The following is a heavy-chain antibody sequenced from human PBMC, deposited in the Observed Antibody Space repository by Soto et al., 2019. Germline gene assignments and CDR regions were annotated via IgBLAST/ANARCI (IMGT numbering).Heavy chain of an antibody. V-gene: IGHV3-11*01. Sequence: QAQLVQSGGGLVKPGGSLRLACAASRFKFNDYFMTWVRQPPGRGLEWVSYINSRSDIVYYADSVKGRFTISRDNARKSLSLQMDSLRADDTAVYYCARGYYYGAIWAQGSLVTVSS. J-gene: IGHJ4*02. CDR3: ARGYYYGAI. CDR2: INSRSDIV. CDR1: RFKFNDYF. D-gene: IGHD3-10*01.